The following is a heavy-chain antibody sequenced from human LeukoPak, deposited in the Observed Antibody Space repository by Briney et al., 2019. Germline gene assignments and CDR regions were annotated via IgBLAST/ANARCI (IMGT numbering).Heavy chain of an antibody. CDR1: GFTFSSCS. J-gene: IGHJ4*02. CDR3: AREGYSSSWYSYYFDY. D-gene: IGHD6-13*01. CDR2: ISSSSYI. V-gene: IGHV3-21*01. Sequence: GGSLRLSCAASGFTFSSCSMNWVRQAPGKGLEWVSSISSSSYIYYADSVKGRFTISRDNAKNSLYLQMNSLRAEDTAVYYCAREGYSSSWYSYYFDYWGQGTLVTVSS.